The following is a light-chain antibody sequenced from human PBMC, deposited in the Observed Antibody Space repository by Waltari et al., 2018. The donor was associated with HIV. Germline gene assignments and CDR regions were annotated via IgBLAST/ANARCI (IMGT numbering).Light chain of an antibody. CDR2: EVS. Sequence: QSALTQPASVSGSPGQSITISCTGPGSDIGFYNYVSWYQHHPGKAPKLLIFEVSERPSGVSNRFFGSKSANTASLTISGLQGEDEADYYCSSYTGSTYVFGSGTKVTVL. CDR1: GSDIGFYNY. CDR3: SSYTGSTYV. J-gene: IGLJ1*01. V-gene: IGLV2-14*01.